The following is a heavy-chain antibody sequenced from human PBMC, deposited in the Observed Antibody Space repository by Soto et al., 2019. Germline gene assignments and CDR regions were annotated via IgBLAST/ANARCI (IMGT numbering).Heavy chain of an antibody. CDR3: ARVLRFFDLSNALRAFDI. V-gene: IGHV4-34*01. Sequence: PSETLSLTCAVYGGSFSGYYWSWIRQPPGKGLEWIGEINHSGSTNYNPSLKSRVTISVDTSKNQFSLKLSSVTAAVTAVYYCARVLRFFDLSNALRAFDIWGKATMVTVSS. CDR1: GGSFSGYY. D-gene: IGHD3-9*01. CDR2: INHSGST. J-gene: IGHJ3*02.